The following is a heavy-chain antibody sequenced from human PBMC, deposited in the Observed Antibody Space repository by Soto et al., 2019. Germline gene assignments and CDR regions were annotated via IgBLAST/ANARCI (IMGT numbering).Heavy chain of an antibody. J-gene: IGHJ3*01. CDR3: ARSLTSDAFDL. CDR1: GGTFSSYT. D-gene: IGHD2-21*02. Sequence: ASVKVSCKASGGTFSSYTISWVRQAPGQGLEWMGRIIPILGIANYAQKFQGRVTITADKSTSTAYMELSSLRSEDTAVYYCARSLTSDAFDLWGQGTMVTVSS. V-gene: IGHV1-69*02. CDR2: IIPILGIA.